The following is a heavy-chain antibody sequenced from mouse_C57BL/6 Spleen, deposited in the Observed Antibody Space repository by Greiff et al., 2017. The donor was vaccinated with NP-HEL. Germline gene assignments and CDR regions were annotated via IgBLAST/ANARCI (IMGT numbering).Heavy chain of an antibody. J-gene: IGHJ2*01. Sequence: QVQLKESGAELARPGASVKLSCTASGYTFTSYGISWVKQRTGQGLECIGEIYPRSGNTYYNEQFKGQATLTADKSSSTAYMELRRLTSEDSAVYFWARGILYRNCPDYWGEGTTLTVSS. CDR3: ARGILYRNCPDY. D-gene: IGHD2-5*01. CDR1: GYTFTSYG. V-gene: IGHV1-81*01. CDR2: IYPRSGNT.